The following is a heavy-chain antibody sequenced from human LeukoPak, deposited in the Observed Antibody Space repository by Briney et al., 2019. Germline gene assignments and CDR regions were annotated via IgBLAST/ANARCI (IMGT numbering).Heavy chain of an antibody. D-gene: IGHD6-19*01. Sequence: KPGESLKISCKGSGYSFTSYWIGWVRQMPGKGLEWMGIIYPGDSDTRYSPSFQGQVTISADKSISTAYLQWSSLKASHTAMYYCARPSIAVAGIGRGAFDIWGQGTMVTVSS. CDR2: IYPGDSDT. CDR1: GYSFTSYW. J-gene: IGHJ3*02. V-gene: IGHV5-51*01. CDR3: ARPSIAVAGIGRGAFDI.